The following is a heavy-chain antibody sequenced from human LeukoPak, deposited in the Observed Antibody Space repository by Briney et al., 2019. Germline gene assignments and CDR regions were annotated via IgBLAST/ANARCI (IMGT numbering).Heavy chain of an antibody. CDR2: INPNNGDT. CDR3: ARDRGVAAAGLLDP. Sequence: WASVKVSCMSSGYTFSYYYIHWVRQAPGQGLEWIGWINPNNGDTNYAQSFQGRVTLTRDTSSTTVYMELTRLTSDDTAVFYCARDRGVAAAGLLDPWGQGTLVTVSS. CDR1: GYTFSYYY. D-gene: IGHD6-13*01. V-gene: IGHV1-2*02. J-gene: IGHJ5*02.